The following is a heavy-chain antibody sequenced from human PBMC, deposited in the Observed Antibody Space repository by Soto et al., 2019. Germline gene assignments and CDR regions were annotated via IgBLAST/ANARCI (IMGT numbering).Heavy chain of an antibody. V-gene: IGHV6-1*01. D-gene: IGHD6-13*01. Sequence: LTCAISGDSVSSNSAAWNWIRHSPSRGLEWLGRTYYRSKWYSHYAVSVKSRITIKPNTSKNQFSLQLNSVTPEDTAVYYCARVVGSSEHDYWGQGTLVTVSS. CDR2: TYYRSKWYS. CDR3: ARVVGSSEHDY. CDR1: GDSVSSNSAA. J-gene: IGHJ4*02.